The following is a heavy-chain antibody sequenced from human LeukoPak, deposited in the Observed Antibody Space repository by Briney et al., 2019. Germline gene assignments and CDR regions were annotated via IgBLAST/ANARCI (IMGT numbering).Heavy chain of an antibody. CDR1: GFTFSTYA. CDR3: ARGRPHGNDY. J-gene: IGHJ4*02. CDR2: ILYDGSNK. Sequence: GGSLRLSCAASGFTFSTYAMHWVRQAPGKGLEWVAVILYDGSNKYYADSVKGRFTISRDNAKNTLYLQMNSLRVEDTAVYYCARGRPHGNDYWGQGTLVTVSS. V-gene: IGHV3-30-3*01. D-gene: IGHD4-23*01.